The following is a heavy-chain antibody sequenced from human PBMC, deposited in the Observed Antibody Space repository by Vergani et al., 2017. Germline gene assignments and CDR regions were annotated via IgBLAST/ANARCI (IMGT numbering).Heavy chain of an antibody. CDR2: IDWNDDQ. Sequence: QITLKESGPTLVKPTRTLTLTCTFSGFSLNTRGVSVAWIRQPPGQALDWLALIDWNDDQHYSPSLNNRVTITKDTSKNQVFLTMTNMDYVDTGTYYCVYRKTECGTTGCFYPFYDCYYMDVWGKGTTVTVSS. J-gene: IGHJ6*03. D-gene: IGHD1-7*01. CDR3: VYRKTECGTTGCFYPFYDCYYMDV. CDR1: GFSLNTRGVS. V-gene: IGHV2-5*04.